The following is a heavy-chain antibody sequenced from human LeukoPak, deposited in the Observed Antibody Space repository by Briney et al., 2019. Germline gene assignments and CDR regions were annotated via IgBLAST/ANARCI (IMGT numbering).Heavy chain of an antibody. CDR2: MNPNSGNK. V-gene: IGHV1-8*03. CDR3: ARAGAGYYYYLDV. Sequence: ASVSVSFTSSGYTFTTYDINWVGQATGQGGEGRGWMNPNSGNKGYAQKFQGRVTITKNTSIRTAYMELSSLRSEDTAVYYCARAGAGYYYYLDVWGKGTTVTVSS. J-gene: IGHJ6*03. D-gene: IGHD3-10*01. CDR1: GYTFTTYD.